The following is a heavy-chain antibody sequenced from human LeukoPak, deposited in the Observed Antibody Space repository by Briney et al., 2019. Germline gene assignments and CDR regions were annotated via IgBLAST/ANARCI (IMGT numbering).Heavy chain of an antibody. CDR1: GFTFNSDA. D-gene: IGHD1-26*01. V-gene: IGHV3-23*01. Sequence: GGSLRLPCAASGFTFNSDAMTWVRQAPEKGLEWVSSITDSGVDTYYADSVKGRFTISRDNSKNTLFLQMNSLRAEDTAVYYCAKGSRGSYHYWGQGTLVTVSS. CDR2: ITDSGVDT. J-gene: IGHJ4*02. CDR3: AKGSRGSYHY.